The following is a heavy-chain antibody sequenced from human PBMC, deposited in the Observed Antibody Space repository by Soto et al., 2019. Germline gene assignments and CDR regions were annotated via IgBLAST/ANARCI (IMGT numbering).Heavy chain of an antibody. D-gene: IGHD2-2*01. V-gene: IGHV1-2*02. CDR3: ARRHIVVVPAANSYYYYYGMDV. CDR2: ISPTTGGT. Sequence: GASVKVSCKASGYSFTGYYLHWVRQAPGQGLEWVGWISPTTGGTSYVQKFEGRVTMTRDTSISTVYMELSRLKSDDTAVYFCARRHIVVVPAANSYYYYYGMDVWGQGTTVTVSS. CDR1: GYSFTGYY. J-gene: IGHJ6*02.